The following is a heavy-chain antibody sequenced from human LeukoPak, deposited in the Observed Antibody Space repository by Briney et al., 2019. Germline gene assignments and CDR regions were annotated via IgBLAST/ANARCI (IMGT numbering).Heavy chain of an antibody. CDR1: GYSMSSDYY. D-gene: IGHD3-16*01. J-gene: IGHJ6*03. CDR2: IYHSGST. V-gene: IGHV4-38-2*02. Sequence: PSETLSLTCTVSGYSMSSDYYWGWIRQPPGKGLEWIGSIYHSGSTYYNPSLKSRVTISVDTSKKQFSLRLSSVTAADTAVYYRASVRGFYYYYMDVWGKGTTVTVSS. CDR3: ASVRGFYYYYMDV.